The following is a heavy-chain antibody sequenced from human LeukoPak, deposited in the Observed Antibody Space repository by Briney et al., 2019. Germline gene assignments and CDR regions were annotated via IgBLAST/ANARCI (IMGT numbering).Heavy chain of an antibody. D-gene: IGHD6-13*01. J-gene: IGHJ5*02. CDR1: GGSISSSHW. CDR2: IYHSGSS. Sequence: SSESLSLTCAVSGGSISSSHWWSWVRQPPGKGLEWLGEIYHSGSSNYNPSLKSRVTISVDKSKNQFSLRLSSVTAADTAVYYCGRKLAATGTGWFDPWGQGTLVTVSS. V-gene: IGHV4-4*02. CDR3: GRKLAATGTGWFDP.